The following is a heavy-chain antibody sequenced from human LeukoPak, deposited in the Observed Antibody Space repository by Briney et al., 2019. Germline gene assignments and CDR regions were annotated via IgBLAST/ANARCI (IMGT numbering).Heavy chain of an antibody. Sequence: GGSLRLSCAASGFTFSSYAMSWVRQAPGKGLERVSAISGSGGSTYYADSVRGRFTISRDNSKNTLYLQMNSLRAEDTAVYYCVVGLTTVTPFDYWGQGTLVTVSS. D-gene: IGHD4-17*01. J-gene: IGHJ4*02. CDR2: ISGSGGST. CDR3: VVGLTTVTPFDY. CDR1: GFTFSSYA. V-gene: IGHV3-23*01.